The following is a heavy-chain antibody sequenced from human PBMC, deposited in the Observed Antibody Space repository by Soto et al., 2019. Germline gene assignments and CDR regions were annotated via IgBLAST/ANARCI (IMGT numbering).Heavy chain of an antibody. V-gene: IGHV3-15*01. CDR2: IKSKTDGGTT. Sequence: GGSLRLSCAASGFTFTNGWMSWVRQAPGKGLEWVGRIKSKTDGGTTDYAAPVKGRFTISRDDSKNTLYLQMNSLKTEDTAVYYCTTARGTYGAEYFQHWGQGTLVTVSS. D-gene: IGHD4-17*01. CDR1: GFTFTNGW. J-gene: IGHJ1*01. CDR3: TTARGTYGAEYFQH.